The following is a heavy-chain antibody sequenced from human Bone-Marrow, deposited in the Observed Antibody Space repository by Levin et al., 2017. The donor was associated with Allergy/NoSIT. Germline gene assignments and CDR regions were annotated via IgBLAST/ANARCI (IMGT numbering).Heavy chain of an antibody. CDR2: IKSKTDGGTT. CDR3: GGSSGWDYYYYDGMDV. CDR1: GFTFSNAW. J-gene: IGHJ6*02. D-gene: IGHD6-19*01. Sequence: GGSLRLSCAASGFTFSNAWMNWVRQAPGKGLEWVGRIKSKTDGGTTDYAAPVKGRFTISRDDSKNTLYLQMNSLKTEDTAVYYGGGSSGWDYYYYDGMDVWGQGTTVTVSS. V-gene: IGHV3-15*07.